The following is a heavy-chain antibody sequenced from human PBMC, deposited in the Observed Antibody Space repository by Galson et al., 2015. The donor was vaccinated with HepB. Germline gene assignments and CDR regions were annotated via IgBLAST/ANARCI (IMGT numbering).Heavy chain of an antibody. CDR2: ISSSSNTI. CDR3: ARDKTLILRYFDWLTD. CDR1: GFTFSSYS. V-gene: IGHV3-48*01. D-gene: IGHD3-9*01. Sequence: SLRLSCAASGFTFSSYSMNWVRQAPGKGLEWISYISSSSNTIYYADSVKGRFTISRDNAKNSLSLQMNSLRAEDTAVYYCARDKTLILRYFDWLTDWGQGTLVTVSS. J-gene: IGHJ4*02.